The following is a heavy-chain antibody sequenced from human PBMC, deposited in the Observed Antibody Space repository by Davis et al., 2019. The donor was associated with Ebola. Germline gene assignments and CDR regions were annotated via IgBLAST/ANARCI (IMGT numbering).Heavy chain of an antibody. CDR3: ARGPTVTGASTYFDY. CDR1: GFTFSDYY. D-gene: IGHD4-17*01. Sequence: GESLKTSCASSGFTFSDYYMSWIRQAPGKGLEWVSYISSSGSTIYYADSVKGRFTISRDNAKKALYLQMNSLRDEDTAVYYCARGPTVTGASTYFDYWGQGTLVTVSS. CDR2: ISSSGSTI. J-gene: IGHJ4*02. V-gene: IGHV3-11*04.